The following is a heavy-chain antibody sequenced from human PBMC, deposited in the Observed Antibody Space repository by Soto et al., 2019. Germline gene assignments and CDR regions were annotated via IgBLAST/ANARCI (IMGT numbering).Heavy chain of an antibody. CDR2: IYHSGST. J-gene: IGHJ3*02. Sequence: QVQLQESGPGLVKPSGTLSLTCAVSSGSISSSNWWSWVRQPPGQGLEWIGEIYHSGSTNYNPSLKSRVTISVDKSKSQFSLKLSSVTAADTAVYYCARDRGVLRGYAFDIWGQGTMVTVSS. CDR1: SGSISSSNW. CDR3: ARDRGVLRGYAFDI. D-gene: IGHD2-8*02. V-gene: IGHV4-4*02.